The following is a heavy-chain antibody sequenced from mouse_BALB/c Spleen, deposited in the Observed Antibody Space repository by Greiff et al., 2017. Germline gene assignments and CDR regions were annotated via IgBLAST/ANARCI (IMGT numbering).Heavy chain of an antibody. J-gene: IGHJ4*01. CDR3: TIIYYDYGNAMDY. V-gene: IGHV1-5*01. Sequence: EVKLQESGTVLARPGASVKMSCKASGYTFTSYWMHWVKQRPGQGLEWIGALYPGNSDTSYNQKFKGKAKLTAVTSTSTAYMELSSLTNEDSAVYYCTIIYYDYGNAMDYWGQGTSVTVSS. CDR1: GYTFTSYW. D-gene: IGHD2-4*01. CDR2: LYPGNSDT.